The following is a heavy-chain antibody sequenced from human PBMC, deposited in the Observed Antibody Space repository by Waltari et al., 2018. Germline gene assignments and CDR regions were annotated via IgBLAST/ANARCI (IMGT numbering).Heavy chain of an antibody. V-gene: IGHV3-53*01. J-gene: IGHJ3*02. CDR3: ARAVFRRAFDI. CDR2: IYSGGST. Sequence: EVQLVESGGGLILPGGSLRLSCAASGFPASSHYMTWVRQAPGKGLEWVSVIYSGGSTYDADSVKGRFTISRDNSKNTLYLQMNSLRAEDTAVYYCARAVFRRAFDIWGQGTMVTVSS. CDR1: GFPASSHY. D-gene: IGHD3-10*01.